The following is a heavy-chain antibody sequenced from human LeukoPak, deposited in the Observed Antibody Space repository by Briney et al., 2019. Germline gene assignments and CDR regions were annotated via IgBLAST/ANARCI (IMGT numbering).Heavy chain of an antibody. CDR2: INPGGLNT. V-gene: IGHV1-46*02. CDR1: GYTFNSYY. CDR3: AKEGSLSSIGVIGH. J-gene: IGHJ4*02. Sequence: ASVKVSCKASGYTFNSYYIQWVRQAPGQGLECMGRINPGGLNTNYAQKFQGRITMTRDTSTSTVYMELSRLTSEDTAVYYCAKEGSLSSIGVIGHWGQGTLVTVSS. D-gene: IGHD3-10*01.